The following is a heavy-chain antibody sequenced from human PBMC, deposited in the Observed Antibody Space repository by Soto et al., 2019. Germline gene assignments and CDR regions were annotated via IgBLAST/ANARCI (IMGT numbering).Heavy chain of an antibody. Sequence: LRLSCAASGFTFSSYSMNWVRQAPGRGREWVSYISSSSSTIYYADSVKGRFTISRDNAKNSLYLQMNSLRDEDTAVYYCARRDIVVVPAAIRYYYYGMDVWGQGTTVTVSS. CDR2: ISSSSSTI. CDR1: GFTFSSYS. J-gene: IGHJ6*02. V-gene: IGHV3-48*02. CDR3: ARRDIVVVPAAIRYYYYGMDV. D-gene: IGHD2-2*02.